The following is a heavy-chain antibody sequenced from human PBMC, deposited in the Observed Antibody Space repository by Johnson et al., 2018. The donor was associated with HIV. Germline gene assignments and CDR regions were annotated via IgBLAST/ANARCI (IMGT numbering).Heavy chain of an antibody. CDR3: AKDSRRWGAFSDAFDI. J-gene: IGHJ3*02. V-gene: IGHV3-30*04. CDR2: ISYDGSNK. D-gene: IGHD1-26*01. Sequence: QMQLVESGGGVVQPGRSLRLSCAASGFTFSSYTIHWVRQAPGKGLEWVAVISYDGSNKYYADSVKGRFTISRDNSKNTLYLQMNSLRAEDTAVYYCAKDSRRWGAFSDAFDIWGQGTMVTVSS. CDR1: GFTFSSYT.